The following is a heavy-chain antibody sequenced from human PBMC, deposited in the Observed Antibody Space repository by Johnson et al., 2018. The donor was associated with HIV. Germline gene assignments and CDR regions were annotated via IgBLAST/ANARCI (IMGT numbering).Heavy chain of an antibody. CDR3: TTDPWGSDAFDI. Sequence: EVQLVESGGGLVQPGRSLRLSCAASGFTFDDYAMHWVRQAPGKGLAWVSGISWNSGSIGYADSVKGRFTISRDNAKNSLYLQMNSLKTEDTAVYYCTTDPWGSDAFDIWGQGTMVTVSS. CDR1: GFTFDDYA. J-gene: IGHJ3*02. V-gene: IGHV3-9*01. D-gene: IGHD7-27*01. CDR2: ISWNSGSI.